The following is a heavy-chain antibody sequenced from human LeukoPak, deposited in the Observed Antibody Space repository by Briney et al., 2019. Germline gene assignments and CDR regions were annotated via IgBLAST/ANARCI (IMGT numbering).Heavy chain of an antibody. CDR3: AKVIWFGELFFDY. CDR2: ISASGGST. J-gene: IGHJ4*02. Sequence: GGSLRLSCAAYGFTFSSYAMSWVRQAPGKGLEWVSAISASGGSTYYADSVKGRFTISRDNSKNTLYLQMNSLRAEDTAVYYCAKVIWFGELFFDYWGQGTLVTVSS. CDR1: GFTFSSYA. D-gene: IGHD3-10*01. V-gene: IGHV3-23*01.